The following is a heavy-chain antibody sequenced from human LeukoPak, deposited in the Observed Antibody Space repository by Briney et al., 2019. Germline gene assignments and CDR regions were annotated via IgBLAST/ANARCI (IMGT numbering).Heavy chain of an antibody. D-gene: IGHD1-1*01. CDR2: IYYNGDT. J-gene: IGHJ5*02. CDR1: GGSITGYS. V-gene: IGHV4-59*08. CDR3: ARPVPSRLGWFDP. Sequence: SETLSLTCSVSGGSITGYSWSWIRQTPGKGLEWIGYIYYNGDTHYNPSLNSRLSMSVDTPNKQFSLKLTSVTAADTAVYYCARPVPSRLGWFDPWGQGTLVTVSS.